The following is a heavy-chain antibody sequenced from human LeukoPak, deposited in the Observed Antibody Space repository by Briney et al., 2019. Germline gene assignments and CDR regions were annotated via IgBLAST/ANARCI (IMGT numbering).Heavy chain of an antibody. D-gene: IGHD2-2*01. V-gene: IGHV3-21*01. CDR2: ISSSSSYI. Sequence: GGSLRLSCAASGFTFSSYSMNWVRQAPGKGLEWVSSISSSSSYINYADSVKGRFTISRDNAKNSLYLQMNSLRAEDTAVYYCARDCSSTNCYFDYWGQGTLVTVSS. CDR3: ARDCSSTNCYFDY. CDR1: GFTFSSYS. J-gene: IGHJ4*02.